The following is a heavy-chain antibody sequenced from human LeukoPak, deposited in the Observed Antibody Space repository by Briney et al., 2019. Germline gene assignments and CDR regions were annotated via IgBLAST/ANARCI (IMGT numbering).Heavy chain of an antibody. CDR3: ARSSSASRY. J-gene: IGHJ4*02. Sequence: GFSLTLSCVASGFTFNSYSMNWVRQAAGKGLGWSISISTSSSSTYYADSVKGRFTIPRDNAKNSLYLQMNSLRPENTAVYYCARSSSASRYWGQGALVTASS. V-gene: IGHV3-21*01. CDR2: ISTSSSST. CDR1: GFTFNSYS. D-gene: IGHD3-16*01.